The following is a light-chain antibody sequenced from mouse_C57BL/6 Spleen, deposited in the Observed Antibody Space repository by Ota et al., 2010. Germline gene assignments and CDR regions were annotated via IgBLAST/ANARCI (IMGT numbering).Light chain of an antibody. Sequence: TTRTPSSLECVSRREGHYRAASPSQKSVKQVGNQKNYLAWYQQKPGQPPKLLIYGASTRESGVPDRFTGSGSGTDFTLTISSVQAEDLAVYYCQNDHSYPLTFGAGTKLELK. V-gene: IGKV8-28*01. J-gene: IGKJ5*01. CDR3: QNDHSYPLT. CDR1: QKSVKQVGNQKNY. CDR2: GAS.